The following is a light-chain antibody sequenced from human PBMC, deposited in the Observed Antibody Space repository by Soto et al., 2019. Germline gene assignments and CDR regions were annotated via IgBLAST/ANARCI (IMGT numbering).Light chain of an antibody. J-gene: IGKJ1*01. CDR2: DAS. V-gene: IGKV3-20*01. Sequence: ENVLTRSPGTLSLSPGERATLSCRASQSLSSSQLAWYQQKPGQAPRLLIHDASSRATGISDRFTGSGSGTDFTLTITTLEPEDFAVYYCQQYGSSPRTFGLGTKVDIK. CDR1: QSLSSSQ. CDR3: QQYGSSPRT.